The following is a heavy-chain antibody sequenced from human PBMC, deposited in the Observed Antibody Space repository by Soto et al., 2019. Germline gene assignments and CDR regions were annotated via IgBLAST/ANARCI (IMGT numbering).Heavy chain of an antibody. J-gene: IGHJ6*02. CDR3: ARYLGYSYGQTDYYGIDV. D-gene: IGHD5-18*01. Sequence: QVQLVESGGGVVQPGRSLRLSCAASGFTFSSYAMHCGRQAPGKGLEWWAVISYDGSNKYYEDYVKGRFTISRDHSKNSLYLQMNSLRAEDTAVYYCARYLGYSYGQTDYYGIDVWCQGTTVTVSS. CDR1: GFTFSSYA. V-gene: IGHV3-30-3*01. CDR2: ISYDGSNK.